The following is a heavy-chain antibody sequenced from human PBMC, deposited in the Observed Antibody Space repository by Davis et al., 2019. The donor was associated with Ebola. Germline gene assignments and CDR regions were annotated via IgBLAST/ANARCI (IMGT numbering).Heavy chain of an antibody. Sequence: SLKISCAASGFTFDDYVMHWVRQAPGKGLEWVSGISWNSGSIDYADSVKGRFTVSRDNAKKSLYLQMNSLRDEDTALYYCARGVVATIEAYFDYWGQGTLVTVS. J-gene: IGHJ4*02. CDR1: GFTFDDYV. CDR3: ARGVVATIEAYFDY. V-gene: IGHV3-9*01. D-gene: IGHD5-12*01. CDR2: ISWNSGSI.